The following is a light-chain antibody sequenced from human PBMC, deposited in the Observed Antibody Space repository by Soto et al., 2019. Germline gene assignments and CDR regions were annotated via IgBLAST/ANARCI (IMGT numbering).Light chain of an antibody. CDR1: QSVFYSSNSKNY. CDR3: QQYYSSPLT. V-gene: IGKV4-1*01. Sequence: DIVMTQAPDSLAVSLGERATINCKSSQSVFYSSNSKNYLAWYQQKPGQPPKLLIYWASTRESGVPDRFSGSGSGTDFTLTISSLQAEDVAAYYCQQYYSSPLTFGGGTKVDIK. J-gene: IGKJ4*01. CDR2: WAS.